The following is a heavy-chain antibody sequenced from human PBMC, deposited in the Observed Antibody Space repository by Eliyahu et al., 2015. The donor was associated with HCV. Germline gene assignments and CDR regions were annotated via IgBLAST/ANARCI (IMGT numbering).Heavy chain of an antibody. CDR3: ARDSDSSGYWGWFDP. D-gene: IGHD3-22*01. CDR1: GDSISSRNYY. CDR2: IFYSWTT. Sequence: QVQLQESGPGLIRPSQTLSLTCTVSGDSISSRNYYWSWIRQHPGKGLEWIGYIFYSWTTSYNPSLKSRVTISKDTSKNQFSLKLSSVTAADTAVYFCARDSDSSGYWGWFDPWGQGTQVTVSS. J-gene: IGHJ5*02. V-gene: IGHV4-31*03.